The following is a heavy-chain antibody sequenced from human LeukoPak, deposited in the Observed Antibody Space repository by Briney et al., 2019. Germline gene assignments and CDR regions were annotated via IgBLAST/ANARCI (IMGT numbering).Heavy chain of an antibody. J-gene: IGHJ4*02. CDR2: IYYSGST. CDR3: ARAYGSGTNDY. Sequence: SETLSLTCTVSGGSISSSSYYWGWIRQPPGKGLEWIGSIYYSGSTNYNPSLKSRVTISVDTSKNQFSLKLSSVTAADTAVYYCARAYGSGTNDYWGQGTLVTVSS. CDR1: GGSISSSSYY. D-gene: IGHD3-10*01. V-gene: IGHV4-39*07.